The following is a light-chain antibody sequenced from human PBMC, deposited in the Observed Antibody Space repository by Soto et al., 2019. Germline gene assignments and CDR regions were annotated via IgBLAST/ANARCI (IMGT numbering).Light chain of an antibody. CDR2: GAS. CDR3: QQYNNWPPIT. Sequence: DKVMTQSPATLSVYPGERATLSCRASQSVSSNLAWYQQKPGQAPRLLIYGASTRATGIPARFSGSGSGTEFTLTISSLQSEDFAVYYCQQYNNWPPITFGQGTRLEIK. V-gene: IGKV3-15*01. J-gene: IGKJ5*01. CDR1: QSVSSN.